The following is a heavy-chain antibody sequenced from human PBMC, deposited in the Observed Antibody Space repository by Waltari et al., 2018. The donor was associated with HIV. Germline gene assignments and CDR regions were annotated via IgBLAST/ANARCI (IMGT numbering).Heavy chain of an antibody. D-gene: IGHD3-9*01. CDR2: INAGNGNT. V-gene: IGHV1-3*01. J-gene: IGHJ5*02. Sequence: QVQLVQSGAAVKNPGASAKASCKASGYTFTTYPIHWVRQAPGQRLEWMGWINAGNGNTKYSQNFQDRVTFTRDTSASTAYMELSSLRSEDTALYYCARTYDILTGFGWFDPWGQGTLVTVSS. CDR3: ARTYDILTGFGWFDP. CDR1: GYTFTTYP.